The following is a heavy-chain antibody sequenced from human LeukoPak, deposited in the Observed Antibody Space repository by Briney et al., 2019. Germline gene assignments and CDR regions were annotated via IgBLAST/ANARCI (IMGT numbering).Heavy chain of an antibody. CDR1: GYSISSGYY. D-gene: IGHD2-15*01. J-gene: IGHJ4*02. Sequence: SETLSLTCTVSGYSISSGYYWGGIRQPPGKGLEWIAGMYQSGSTYYNPFLKSRVTISVDTSKNQFSLKLSSVTAADTAVYYCARANPPFATDFDYWGQGTLVTVSS. V-gene: IGHV4-38-2*02. CDR3: ARANPPFATDFDY. CDR2: MYQSGST.